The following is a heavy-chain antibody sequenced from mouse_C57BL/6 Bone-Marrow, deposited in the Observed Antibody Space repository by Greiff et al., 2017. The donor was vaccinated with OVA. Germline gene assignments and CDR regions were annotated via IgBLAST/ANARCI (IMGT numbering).Heavy chain of an antibody. CDR2: IYPRSGNP. Sequence: QVQLKESGAELARPGASVKLSCKASGYTFTSYGISWVKQRTGQGLEWIGEIYPRSGNPYYNEKFKGKATLTADKSSSTAYMELRSLTSEDSAVYFCARFTTVVEWYFDVWGTGTTVTVSS. CDR3: ARFTTVVEWYFDV. D-gene: IGHD1-1*01. J-gene: IGHJ1*03. CDR1: GYTFTSYG. V-gene: IGHV1-81*01.